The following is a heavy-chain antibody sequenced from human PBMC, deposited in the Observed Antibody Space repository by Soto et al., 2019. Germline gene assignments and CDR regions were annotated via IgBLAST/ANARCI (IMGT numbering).Heavy chain of an antibody. CDR1: GGSISSGGYY. Sequence: QVQLQESGPGLVKPSQTLSLTCTVSGGSISSGGYYWSWIRQHPGKGLEWIGYIYYSGSTYYNPSLRSRVTLSVDPSKNQFSLKLSSVTAADTAVYYCASSHLYYYYGMDVWGQGTTVTVSS. CDR3: ASSHLYYYYGMDV. V-gene: IGHV4-31*03. J-gene: IGHJ6*02. CDR2: IYYSGST.